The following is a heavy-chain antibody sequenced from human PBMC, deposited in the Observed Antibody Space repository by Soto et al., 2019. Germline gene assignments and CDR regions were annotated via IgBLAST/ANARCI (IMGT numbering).Heavy chain of an antibody. Sequence: GASVKVSCKASGYTFTSYYMHWVRQAPGQGLEWMGIINPSGGSTSYAQKFQGRVTMTRDTSTSTVYMELSSLRSEDTAVYYCARESTWYSRSPLIFDYWGQGTLVTVSS. V-gene: IGHV1-46*01. J-gene: IGHJ4*02. CDR2: INPSGGST. CDR1: GYTFTSYY. CDR3: ARESTWYSRSPLIFDY. D-gene: IGHD6-13*01.